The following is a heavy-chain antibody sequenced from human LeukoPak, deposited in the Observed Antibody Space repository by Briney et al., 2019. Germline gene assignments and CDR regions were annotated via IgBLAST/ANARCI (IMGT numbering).Heavy chain of an antibody. CDR1: GFTVSNNY. CDR3: ARDFLHLGG. Sequence: PGGSLRLSCAVSGFTVSNNYMSWVRQAPGKGLEWVSVLYTGGNTYYADSVKGRFTISRDNAKNMLYLQMNSLRAEDTAVYYCARDFLHLGGWGQGTMVTVSS. V-gene: IGHV3-53*01. J-gene: IGHJ3*01. D-gene: IGHD3-16*01. CDR2: LYTGGNT.